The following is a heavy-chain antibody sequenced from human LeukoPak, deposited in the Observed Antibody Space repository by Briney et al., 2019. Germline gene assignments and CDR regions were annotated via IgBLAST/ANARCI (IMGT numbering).Heavy chain of an antibody. Sequence: KPSETLSLTCTVSGGSISGSSYYWGWIRQPPGKGLEWIGSIYYSGSTYYNPSLKSRVTISVDTSKNQFSLKLSSVTAADTAVYYCARHSRGGYSSRIPINNWFDPWGQGTLVTVSS. CDR2: IYYSGST. J-gene: IGHJ5*02. V-gene: IGHV4-39*01. D-gene: IGHD6-13*01. CDR3: ARHSRGGYSSRIPINNWFDP. CDR1: GGSISGSSYY.